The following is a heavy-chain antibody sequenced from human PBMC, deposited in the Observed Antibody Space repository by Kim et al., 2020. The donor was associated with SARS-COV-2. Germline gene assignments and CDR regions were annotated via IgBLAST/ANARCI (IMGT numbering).Heavy chain of an antibody. J-gene: IGHJ3*02. CDR1: GYSFTSYW. Sequence: GESLKISCKGSGYSFTSYWIGWVRQMPGKGLEWMGIIYPGDSDTRYSPSFQGQVTISADKSISTAYLQWSSLKASDTAMYYCARLPVGATWRCAFDIWGQGTMVTVSS. CDR2: IYPGDSDT. V-gene: IGHV5-51*01. D-gene: IGHD1-26*01. CDR3: ARLPVGATWRCAFDI.